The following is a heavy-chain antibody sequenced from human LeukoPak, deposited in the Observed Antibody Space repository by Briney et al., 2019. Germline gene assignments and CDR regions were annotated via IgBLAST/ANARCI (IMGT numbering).Heavy chain of an antibody. J-gene: IGHJ3*01. D-gene: IGHD6-19*01. CDR2: INSSGGST. CDR1: GFTLSNSA. Sequence: GGSLRLSCAASGFTLSNSAMSWVRQAPGKGLEWVSTINSSGGSTYFADSVKGRFTISRDNSKNTLYLQMNSLRAEDTAVYYTVAGVGAFALWPQGTMVTVSS. CDR3: VAGVGAFAL. V-gene: IGHV3-23*01.